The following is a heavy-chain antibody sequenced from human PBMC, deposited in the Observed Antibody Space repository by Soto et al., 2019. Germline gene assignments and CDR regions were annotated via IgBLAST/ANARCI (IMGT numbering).Heavy chain of an antibody. CDR1: GYTFTSYG. CDR2: ISAYNGNT. V-gene: IGHV1-18*01. D-gene: IGHD3-9*01. CDR3: AREDDILTGYQTSTFDY. Sequence: GASVKVSCKASGYTFTSYGISWVRQAPGQGLEWMGWISAYNGNTNYAQKLQGRVTMTTDTSTSTAYMELRSLRSDDTAVYYCAREDDILTGYQTSTFDYWGQGTLVTVSS. J-gene: IGHJ4*02.